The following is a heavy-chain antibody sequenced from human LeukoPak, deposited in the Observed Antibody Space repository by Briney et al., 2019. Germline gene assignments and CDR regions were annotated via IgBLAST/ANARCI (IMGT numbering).Heavy chain of an antibody. D-gene: IGHD5-18*01. Sequence: ASVKVSRKASGYTFTGYYMHWVRQAPGQGLEWMGWINPNSGGTNYAQKFQGRVTMTRDTSISTAYMELSRLRSDDTAVYYCARVAVDTAMVQWFDPWGQGTLVTVSS. CDR1: GYTFTGYY. CDR3: ARVAVDTAMVQWFDP. V-gene: IGHV1-2*02. CDR2: INPNSGGT. J-gene: IGHJ5*02.